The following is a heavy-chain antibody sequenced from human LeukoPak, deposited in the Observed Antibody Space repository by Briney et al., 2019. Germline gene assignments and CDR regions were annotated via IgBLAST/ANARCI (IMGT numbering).Heavy chain of an antibody. CDR3: ARVAYYRVTADQITDAFDV. V-gene: IGHV3-66*01. CDR2: LYSDGTT. Sequence: GGSLRLSCAASGFPFSNYPMHWVRQAPGKGLQWVSVLYSDGTTYYADSVKGRFTISRDNSRSTLFLQMNSLRAEDTAVYFCARVAYYRVTADQITDAFDVWGRGTAVTVSS. D-gene: IGHD2-21*02. CDR1: GFPFSNYP. J-gene: IGHJ3*01.